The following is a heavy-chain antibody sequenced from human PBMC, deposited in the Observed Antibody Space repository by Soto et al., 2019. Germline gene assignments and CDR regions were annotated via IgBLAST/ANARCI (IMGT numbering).Heavy chain of an antibody. D-gene: IGHD3-10*01. V-gene: IGHV1-69*01. J-gene: IGHJ3*01. CDR3: AGSFKYGSGTFDALDV. CDR2: IIPIFGTA. Sequence: QVLLVQSGTEVKKPGSSVKVSCQASGGTSSDYALTWVRQAPGQGLEWRGWIIPIFGTANYAQRFQGRVSITADESSSTAYMELSSLKSEDTAVYYCAGSFKYGSGTFDALDVWGHGTMVMVSS. CDR1: GGTSSDYA.